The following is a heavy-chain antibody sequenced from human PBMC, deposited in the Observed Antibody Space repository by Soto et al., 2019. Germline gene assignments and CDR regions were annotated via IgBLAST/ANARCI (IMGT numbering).Heavy chain of an antibody. D-gene: IGHD6-19*01. J-gene: IGHJ6*02. Sequence: QVQLVQSGAEVKKPGSSVKVSCKASGGTFSSYAISWVRQAPGQGLEWMGGIIPIFGTANYAQKFQGRVTITADKSTSTAYMELSSMRSEDTAMYYCARGVLLDSSGWYSLHYYSMDVWGQGTTVTVSS. CDR1: GGTFSSYA. CDR3: ARGVLLDSSGWYSLHYYSMDV. V-gene: IGHV1-69*06. CDR2: IIPIFGTA.